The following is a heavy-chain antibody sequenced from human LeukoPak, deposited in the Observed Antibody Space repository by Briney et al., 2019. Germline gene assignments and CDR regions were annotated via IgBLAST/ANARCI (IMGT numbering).Heavy chain of an antibody. CDR2: INSGNNYI. D-gene: IGHD3-9*01. V-gene: IGHV3-21*06. CDR1: GFTFSDYT. J-gene: IGHJ3*01. Sequence: GGSLRLSCVASGFTFSDYTMHWVRQAPGKALEWVSSINSGNNYIYYADSVKGRFTISRDNAKNSLFLQMNSLGADDTAVYSCARVLLGMSAFDLWGQGTMVSVPS. CDR3: ARVLLGMSAFDL.